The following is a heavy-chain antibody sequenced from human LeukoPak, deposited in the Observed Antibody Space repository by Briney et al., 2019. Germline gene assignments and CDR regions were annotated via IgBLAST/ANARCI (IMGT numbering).Heavy chain of an antibody. CDR2: INHSGST. CDR3: ARGWLRLFDY. D-gene: IGHD5-12*01. V-gene: IGHV4-34*01. Sequence: GSLTLSCAASGFTFSGSAMSWIRQPPGKGLEWIGEINHSGSTNYNPSLKSRVTISVDTSKNQFSLKLSSVTAADTAVYYCARGWLRLFDYWGQGTLVTVSS. J-gene: IGHJ4*02. CDR1: GFTFSGSA.